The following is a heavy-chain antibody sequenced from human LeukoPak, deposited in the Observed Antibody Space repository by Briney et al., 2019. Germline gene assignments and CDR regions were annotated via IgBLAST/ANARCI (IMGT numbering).Heavy chain of an antibody. CDR2: MNPNSGGT. CDR3: ARAYCSGGSCYEFDY. CDR1: GYTFTGYY. J-gene: IGHJ4*02. V-gene: IGHV1-2*02. D-gene: IGHD2-15*01. Sequence: GASVKVSCKASGYTFTGYYVHWVRQAPGHGLEWMGWMNPNSGGTIYPQKFQGRVTMTRDTSISTAYMELSRLRSDDTAVYYCARAYCSGGSCYEFDYWGQGTLVTVSS.